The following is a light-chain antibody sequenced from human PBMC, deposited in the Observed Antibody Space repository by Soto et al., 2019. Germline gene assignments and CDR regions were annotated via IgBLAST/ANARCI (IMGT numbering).Light chain of an antibody. V-gene: IGKV3-15*01. CDR1: QSVSSN. Sequence: EIVMTQSPATLSVSPGERATLSCRASQSVSSNLAWYQQKPGQAPRLLIYGASTRATGIPARFSGSGSGTESAFTISSLQSQDFAVYYCQQYNNWAPAYTFGQGTKLEIK. J-gene: IGKJ2*01. CDR3: QQYNNWAPAYT. CDR2: GAS.